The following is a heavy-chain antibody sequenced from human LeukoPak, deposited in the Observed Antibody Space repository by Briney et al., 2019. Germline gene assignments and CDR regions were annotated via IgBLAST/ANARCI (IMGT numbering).Heavy chain of an antibody. J-gene: IGHJ4*02. CDR2: IYPGDSDT. CDR1: GYSFTSYW. Sequence: GESLKISCKGSGYSFTSYWIVWVRQMPGKGLEWKGIIYPGDSDTRYSPSFQGQVTISADKSISTAYLQWSSLKASDTAMYYCARLNDYYDSSGYTDYWGQGTLVTVSS. CDR3: ARLNDYYDSSGYTDY. D-gene: IGHD3-22*01. V-gene: IGHV5-51*01.